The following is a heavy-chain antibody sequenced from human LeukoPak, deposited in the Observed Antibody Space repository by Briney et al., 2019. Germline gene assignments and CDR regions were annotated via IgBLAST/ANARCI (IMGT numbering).Heavy chain of an antibody. CDR3: ARAGGGGGYYYYGMDI. D-gene: IGHD3-16*01. CDR2: IFYSGST. V-gene: IGHV4-59*01. CDR1: GGSISSYY. J-gene: IGHJ6*02. Sequence: ASETLSLTCTLSGGSISSYYWGWIRQSPGKGLEWIGYIFYSGSTNYNPSLKSRVTMSVDTSKDQFSLNLSSVTAADTAIYYCARAGGGGGYYYYGMDIWGQGTTVTVSS.